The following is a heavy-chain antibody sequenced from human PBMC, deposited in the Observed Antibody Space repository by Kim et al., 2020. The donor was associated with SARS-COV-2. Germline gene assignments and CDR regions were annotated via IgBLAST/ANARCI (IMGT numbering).Heavy chain of an antibody. CDR1: GYTFTGYY. V-gene: IGHV1-2*06. D-gene: IGHD6-13*01. CDR3: ARDFGRIAAPWYSSYHY. CDR2: INPNSGGT. Sequence: ASVKVSCKASGYTFTGYYMHWVRQAPGQGLEWMGRINPNSGGTNYAQKFQGRVTMTRDTSISTAYMELSRLRSDDTAVYYCARDFGRIAAPWYSSYHYWGQGTLVTVSS. J-gene: IGHJ4*02.